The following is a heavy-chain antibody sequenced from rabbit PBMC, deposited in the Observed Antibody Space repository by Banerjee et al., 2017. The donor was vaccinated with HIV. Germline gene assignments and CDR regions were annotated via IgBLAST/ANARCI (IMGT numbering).Heavy chain of an antibody. CDR1: GFSFSGGYD. J-gene: IGHJ4*01. Sequence: QEQLVESGGGLVKPGASLTLTCTASGFSFSGGYDMCWVRQAPGKGLEWIACIYASSGRTYYASWAKGRFTISLDNAQNTVFLQMTSLTAADTATYFCAREDANIDGCYNLWGQGTLVTVS. CDR2: IYASSGRT. V-gene: IGHV1S45*01. D-gene: IGHD5-1*01. CDR3: AREDANIDGCYNL.